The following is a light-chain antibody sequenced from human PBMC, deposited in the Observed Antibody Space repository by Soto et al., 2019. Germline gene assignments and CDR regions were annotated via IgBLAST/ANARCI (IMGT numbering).Light chain of an antibody. Sequence: EIVLTQSPGTLSLSPGERATLSCGASKSIHTYLAWYRQKPGQAPSLFIYDASSRATGVPARFSGSGSGTDFTLTISRLEPEDFAVYYCQQYGSFSITFGQGTRLEIK. J-gene: IGKJ5*01. CDR2: DAS. CDR3: QQYGSFSIT. V-gene: IGKV3-20*01. CDR1: KSIHTY.